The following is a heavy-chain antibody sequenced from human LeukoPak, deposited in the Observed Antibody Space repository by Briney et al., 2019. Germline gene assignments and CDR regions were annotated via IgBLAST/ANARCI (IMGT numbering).Heavy chain of an antibody. Sequence: GASVKVSCKASGYTFTSYYMHWVRQAPGQGLEWMGIINPSGGSTSYAQKFQGGVTMTRDTSTSTVYMELSSLRSEDTAVYYCARNCGGDCPRTDYYYYYMDVWGKGTTVTISS. V-gene: IGHV1-46*01. CDR1: GYTFTSYY. D-gene: IGHD2-21*02. CDR3: ARNCGGDCPRTDYYYYYMDV. J-gene: IGHJ6*03. CDR2: INPSGGST.